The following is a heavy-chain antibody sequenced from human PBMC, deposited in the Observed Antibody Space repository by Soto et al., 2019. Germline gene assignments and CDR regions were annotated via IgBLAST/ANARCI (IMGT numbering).Heavy chain of an antibody. J-gene: IGHJ4*02. V-gene: IGHV6-1*01. D-gene: IGHD2-21*02. CDR2: TYYRSKWYN. CDR1: GDSVTSNSVA. Sequence: QVQLQQSGPGLVKPSQTLSLTCAISGDSVTSNSVAWKWIRQSPSRGLEWLGRTYYRSKWYNDYAVSVKSRISINADTSKNQCSLQLNSVTPEDTAVYYCEQISMTEAPYWGQGTLVTVSS. CDR3: EQISMTEAPY.